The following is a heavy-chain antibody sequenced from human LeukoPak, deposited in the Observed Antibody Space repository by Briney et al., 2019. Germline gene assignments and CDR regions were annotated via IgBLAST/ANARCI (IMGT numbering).Heavy chain of an antibody. CDR3: ARGLYYDSSGYEPLDY. D-gene: IGHD3-22*01. Sequence: GGSLRLSCAASGFTFSSYSMNWVRQAPGKGLEWVSSISSSSSYIYYADSVKGGFTISRDNAKNSLYLQMNSLRAEDTAVYYCARGLYYDSSGYEPLDYWGQGTLVTVSS. J-gene: IGHJ4*02. CDR2: ISSSSSYI. V-gene: IGHV3-21*01. CDR1: GFTFSSYS.